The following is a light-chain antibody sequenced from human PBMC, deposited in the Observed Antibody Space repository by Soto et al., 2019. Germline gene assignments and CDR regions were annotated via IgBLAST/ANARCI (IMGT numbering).Light chain of an antibody. CDR3: TSYTRSDIGV. V-gene: IGLV2-14*01. Sequence: QSALTQPASVSGSPGQSITISCTGTSSDVGGYDFVSWYQQRPGKAPKLIIYDVSNRPSGVSNRLSGSKSGNTASLTISGLQAEDEADYYCTSYTRSDIGVFGGGTKLTVL. CDR1: SSDVGGYDF. J-gene: IGLJ3*02. CDR2: DVS.